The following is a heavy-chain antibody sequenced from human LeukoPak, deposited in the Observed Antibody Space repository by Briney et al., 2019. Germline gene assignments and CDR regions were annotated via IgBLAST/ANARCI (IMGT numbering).Heavy chain of an antibody. CDR1: GFTFDDYA. D-gene: IGHD3-10*01. CDR2: INWNSDSI. J-gene: IGHJ4*02. CDR3: AKGLYGSGSYPDY. Sequence: GGSLRLSCAASGFTFDDYAMHWVRQVPGKGLEWVSGINWNSDSIGYADSVKGRFTISRDNAKNSLYLQMNSLRAEDMALYYCAKGLYGSGSYPDYWGQGTLVTVSS. V-gene: IGHV3-9*03.